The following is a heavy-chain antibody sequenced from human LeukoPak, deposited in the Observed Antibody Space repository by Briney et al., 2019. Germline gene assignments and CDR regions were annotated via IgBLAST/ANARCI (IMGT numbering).Heavy chain of an antibody. Sequence: SETLSLTCTVSGGSVSSGSYYWSWIRQPPGKGLEWIGYIYYSGSTNYNPSLKSRVTISVDTSKNQFSLKLSSVTAADTAVYYCASTYYDILTGYVYWGQGTLVTVSS. CDR2: IYYSGST. CDR3: ASTYYDILTGYVY. CDR1: GGSVSSGSYY. D-gene: IGHD3-9*01. V-gene: IGHV4-61*01. J-gene: IGHJ4*02.